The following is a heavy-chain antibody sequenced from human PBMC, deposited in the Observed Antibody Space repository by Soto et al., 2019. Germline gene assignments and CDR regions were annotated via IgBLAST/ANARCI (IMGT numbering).Heavy chain of an antibody. CDR3: ARGPYLITMVRGVIFDY. J-gene: IGHJ4*02. CDR1: GGYISTYD. D-gene: IGHD3-10*01. CDR2: INHSGST. Sequence: SETKCLTWLVAGGYISTYDWSWIRKPPGKGLEWIGEINHSGSTNYNPSLKSRVTISVDTSKNQFSLKLSSVTAADTAVYYCARGPYLITMVRGVIFDYWGQGTLVTVSS. V-gene: IGHV4-34*01.